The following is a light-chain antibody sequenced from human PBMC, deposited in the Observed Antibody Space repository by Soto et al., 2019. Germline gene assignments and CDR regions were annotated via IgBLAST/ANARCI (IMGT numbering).Light chain of an antibody. V-gene: IGKV1-5*01. Sequence: DIQMTQSPSPLSASVGDRVTITCRASQSISSWLAWYQQKPGKAPKLLIYDASSLESGVPSRFSGSGSGTECTLTISNLQSEDFAMYFCQKFNKWPWTFGQGTKVDIK. CDR2: DAS. CDR3: QKFNKWPWT. CDR1: QSISSW. J-gene: IGKJ1*01.